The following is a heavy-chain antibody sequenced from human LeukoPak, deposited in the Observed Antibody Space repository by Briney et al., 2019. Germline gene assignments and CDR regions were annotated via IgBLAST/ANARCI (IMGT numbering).Heavy chain of an antibody. CDR3: VKADCSSTSCLTDS. CDR1: GFTFDDYA. CDR2: MNWNGVNT. Sequence: GGSLRLSCAASGFTFDDYAMHWVRQGPGKGLEWVSGMNWNGVNTDYADSVKGLFTISRENAQNSLYLQMSSLRPEDTALYYCVKADCSSTSCLTDSWGPGTPVIVSS. V-gene: IGHV3-9*01. D-gene: IGHD2-2*01. J-gene: IGHJ4*02.